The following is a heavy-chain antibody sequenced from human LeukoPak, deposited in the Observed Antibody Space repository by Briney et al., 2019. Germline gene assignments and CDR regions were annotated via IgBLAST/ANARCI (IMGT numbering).Heavy chain of an antibody. D-gene: IGHD3-22*01. V-gene: IGHV4-31*03. J-gene: IGHJ4*02. CDR3: ARELGYYDSSGTFDY. Sequence: SETLSLTCTVSGGSLSSAGYYWSWVRQHPVKGLEWIGYIYYSGSTYYNPSLQSRVTISLDTSKRQFSLKLTSVTAADTAVYYCARELGYYDSSGTFDYWGQGTLVTVSS. CDR1: GGSLSSAGYY. CDR2: IYYSGST.